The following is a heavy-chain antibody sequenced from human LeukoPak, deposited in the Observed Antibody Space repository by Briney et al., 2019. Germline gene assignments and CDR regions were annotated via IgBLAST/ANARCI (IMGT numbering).Heavy chain of an antibody. Sequence: GSLRLSCAASELTVSSNCMTWVRQAPGKGLEWIGNNSGSTYYNPSLTSRVTISVDTSKNQFSLKLSSVTAADTAVYYCARVSRSGSYFGAFEIWGQGT. D-gene: IGHD1-26*01. CDR1: ELTVSSNC. CDR3: ARVSRSGSYFGAFEI. J-gene: IGHJ3*02. V-gene: IGHV4-4*02. CDR2: NSGST.